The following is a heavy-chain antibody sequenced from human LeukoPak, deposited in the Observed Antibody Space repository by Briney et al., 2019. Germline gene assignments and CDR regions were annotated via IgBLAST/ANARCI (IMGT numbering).Heavy chain of an antibody. D-gene: IGHD3/OR15-3a*01. CDR1: KFTFSDYY. Sequence: GGSLRLSCAASKFTFSDYYMTWGRQAPGKGPEWVAYMNQFGTEIKYLDSVKGRFTISRDNAKNSLYLWMTSLTADDTAVYYCARGTYYYEFWGQGTLVIVSS. CDR3: ARGTYYYEF. J-gene: IGHJ4*02. V-gene: IGHV3-7*04. CDR2: MNQFGTEI.